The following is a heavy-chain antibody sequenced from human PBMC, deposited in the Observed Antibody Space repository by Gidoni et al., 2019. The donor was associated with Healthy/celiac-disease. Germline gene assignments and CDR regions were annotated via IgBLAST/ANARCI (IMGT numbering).Heavy chain of an antibody. J-gene: IGHJ2*01. V-gene: IGHV3-33*01. CDR1: GFTFSSYG. CDR3: AREPKGYWYFDL. CDR2: IWNDGSNK. Sequence: QVPLVESGGGVGHPRRSLRLSGAAAGFTFSSYGMHWVRRAPGKGVEWVAVIWNDGSNKYYADSVKGRFTISRDNSKNTLYLQMNSLRAEDTAVYYCAREPKGYWYFDLWGRGTLVTVSA.